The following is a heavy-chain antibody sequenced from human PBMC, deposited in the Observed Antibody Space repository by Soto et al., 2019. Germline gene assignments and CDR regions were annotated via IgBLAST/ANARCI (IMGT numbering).Heavy chain of an antibody. J-gene: IGHJ3*01. CDR1: GYTFTRNW. D-gene: IGHD2-21*02. V-gene: IGHV5-51*01. CDR2: IFPIDSDT. Sequence: LKISCKGSGYTFTRNWIGWVRQMPGKGLEWMGIIFPIDSDTRYSPSSQGQVTISADNSISTAYLQWSSLKASDTAIYYCATPGGRDFNAFDVWGQGTMVTVSS. CDR3: ATPGGRDFNAFDV.